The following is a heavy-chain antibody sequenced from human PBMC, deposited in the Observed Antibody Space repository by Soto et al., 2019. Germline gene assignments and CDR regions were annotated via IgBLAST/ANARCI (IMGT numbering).Heavy chain of an antibody. CDR2: ISYDGSNK. CDR1: GFTFSSYA. D-gene: IGHD6-19*01. J-gene: IGHJ3*02. Sequence: GGSLRLSCAASGFTFSSYAMHWVRQAPGKGLEWVAVISYDGSNKYYADSVKDRFTISRDNSKNTLYLQMNSLRAEDTAVYYCARDLGQGSVGWYEKAFDIWGQGTMVTVSS. CDR3: ARDLGQGSVGWYEKAFDI. V-gene: IGHV3-30-3*01.